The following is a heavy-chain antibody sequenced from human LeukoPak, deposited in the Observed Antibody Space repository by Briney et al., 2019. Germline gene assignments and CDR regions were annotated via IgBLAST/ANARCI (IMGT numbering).Heavy chain of an antibody. J-gene: IGHJ6*02. D-gene: IGHD3-22*01. CDR1: GFTFSNAW. CDR2: IKSKTDGGTT. Sequence: PGGSLRLSCAASGFTFSNAWMNWVRQAPGKGLEWVGRIKSKTDGGTTDYAAPVKGRFTISRDDSKNTLYLQMNSLKTGDTAVYYCTTFHDYYYDSSGYLGRRSYYYYYGMDVWGQGTTVTVSS. CDR3: TTFHDYYYDSSGYLGRRSYYYYYGMDV. V-gene: IGHV3-15*07.